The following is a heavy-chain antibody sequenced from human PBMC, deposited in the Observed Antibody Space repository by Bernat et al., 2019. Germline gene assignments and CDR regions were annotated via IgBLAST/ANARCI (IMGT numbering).Heavy chain of an antibody. CDR2: IKSKTDGGTT. D-gene: IGHD3-10*01. CDR1: GFTFSNAW. CDR3: TTQFGEIWFGELLSDY. J-gene: IGHJ4*02. V-gene: IGHV3-15*07. Sequence: EVQLVESGGGLVKPGGSLRLSCAASGFTFSNAWMNWVRQAPGKGLEWVGRIKSKTDGGTTDYAAPVKGRFTISRDDAKNTLYLQMNSLKTEDTAVYYCTTQFGEIWFGELLSDYWGQGTLVTVSS.